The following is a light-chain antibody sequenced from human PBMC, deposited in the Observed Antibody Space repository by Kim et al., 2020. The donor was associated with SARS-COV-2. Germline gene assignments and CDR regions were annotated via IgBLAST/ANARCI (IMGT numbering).Light chain of an antibody. Sequence: MSPGERVTLSCSASQTVTSNLAWYQQKPGQAPRLLIYGASTRATDVPARFSGSGSGTGFTLIINSLQSEDFAVYYCQQYHNWPLTFGGGTKVDIK. J-gene: IGKJ4*01. V-gene: IGKV3D-15*01. CDR1: QTVTSN. CDR3: QQYHNWPLT. CDR2: GAS.